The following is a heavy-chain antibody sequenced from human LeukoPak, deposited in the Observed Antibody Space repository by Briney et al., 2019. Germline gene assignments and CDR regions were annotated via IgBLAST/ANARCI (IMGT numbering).Heavy chain of an antibody. D-gene: IGHD3-22*01. CDR2: MNPNSGST. V-gene: IGHV1-8*01. CDR1: GYTFTSYD. Sequence: ASVTISCKASGYTFTSYDIYWVRQATGQGLEWMGWMNPNSGSTGYAQKFQGRVIMTRNTSISTAYMELSSLRSEDTAVYYCARPGDDSSGYSELTGDAFDIWGQGTMVTVSS. J-gene: IGHJ3*02. CDR3: ARPGDDSSGYSELTGDAFDI.